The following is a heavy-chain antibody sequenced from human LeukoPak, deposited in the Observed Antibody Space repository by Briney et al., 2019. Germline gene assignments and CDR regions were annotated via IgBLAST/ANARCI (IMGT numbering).Heavy chain of an antibody. CDR3: AKDHRYYDSSGYYGLDY. D-gene: IGHD3-22*01. CDR2: ISGSGGST. Sequence: PGGSLRLSCAASGFTFSSYAMTWVRQAPGKGLEWVSAISGSGGSTYYADSVKGRFTISRDNSKNTLYLQVNSLRAEDTAVYYCAKDHRYYDSSGYYGLDYWGQGTLVTVSS. J-gene: IGHJ4*02. CDR1: GFTFSSYA. V-gene: IGHV3-23*01.